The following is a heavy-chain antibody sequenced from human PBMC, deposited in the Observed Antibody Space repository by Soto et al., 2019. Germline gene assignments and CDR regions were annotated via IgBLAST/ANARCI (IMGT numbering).Heavy chain of an antibody. CDR1: GGTFSSYT. CDR3: ARAGSGSYLGY. V-gene: IGHV1-69*02. CDR2: IIPILGIA. D-gene: IGHD3-10*01. J-gene: IGHJ4*02. Sequence: QVQLVQSGAEVKKPGSSVKVSCKASGGTFSSYTISWVRQAPGQGLEWMGRIIPILGIANYAQKFQGRVTITADKATSTAYMELSSLRSEDTAVYYRARAGSGSYLGYWGQGTLVTVSS.